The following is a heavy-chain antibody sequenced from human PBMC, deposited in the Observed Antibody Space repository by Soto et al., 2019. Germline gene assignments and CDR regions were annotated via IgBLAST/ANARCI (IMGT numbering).Heavy chain of an antibody. Sequence: GGSLRLSCAASGFTVSSNYMSWVRQAPGKGLEWVSVIYSGGSTYYADSVKGRFTISRDNSKNTLYLQMNSLRAEDTAVYYCARGPLGYCSGGSCYDWFDPWGQGTLVTVSS. CDR1: GFTVSSNY. J-gene: IGHJ5*02. CDR2: IYSGGST. V-gene: IGHV3-53*01. CDR3: ARGPLGYCSGGSCYDWFDP. D-gene: IGHD2-15*01.